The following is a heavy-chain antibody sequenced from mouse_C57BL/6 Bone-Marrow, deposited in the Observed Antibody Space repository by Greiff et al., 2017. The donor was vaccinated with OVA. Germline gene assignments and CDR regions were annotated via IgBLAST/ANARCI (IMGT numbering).Heavy chain of an antibody. CDR1: GYTFTSYW. V-gene: IGHV1-50*01. J-gene: IGHJ3*01. CDR2: IDPSDSYT. CDR3: ARGDGYYPEAY. Sequence: VQLQQPGAELVKPGASVKLSCKASGYTFTSYWMQWVKQRPGQGLEWIGEIDPSDSYTNYNQKFKGKATLTVDTSSSTAYMQLSSLASEDSAVYYCARGDGYYPEAYWGKGTLVTVSA. D-gene: IGHD2-3*01.